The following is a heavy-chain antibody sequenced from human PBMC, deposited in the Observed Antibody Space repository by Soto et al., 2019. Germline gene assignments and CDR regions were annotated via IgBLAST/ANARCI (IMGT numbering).Heavy chain of an antibody. CDR3: AHRTGYGALFDY. J-gene: IGHJ4*02. V-gene: IGHV2-5*02. CDR1: GFSLNTNGVS. CDR2: IYWDDDQ. D-gene: IGHD4-17*01. Sequence: QITLKESGPTLVKPTQTLTLTCTFSGFSLNTNGVSVGWVRQPPGRALEWLALIYWDDDQHYSPSLKSRLTITKDTPKPQVVLTMTNMDPVDTATSCCAHRTGYGALFDYWGQGNLVTVSS.